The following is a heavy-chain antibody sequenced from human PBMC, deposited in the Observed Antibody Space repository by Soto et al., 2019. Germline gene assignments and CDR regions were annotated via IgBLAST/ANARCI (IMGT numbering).Heavy chain of an antibody. CDR1: GFTFSSYG. CDR3: ARDVAGTMVRGVIPQYGMDV. J-gene: IGHJ6*02. D-gene: IGHD3-10*01. Sequence: QVQLVESGGGVVQPGRSLRLSCAASGFTFSSYGMHWVRQAPGKGLEWVAVIWYDGSNKYYADSVKGRFTISRDNSKNTLYMQMNSLRAEDTAVYYCARDVAGTMVRGVIPQYGMDVWGQGTTVTVSS. CDR2: IWYDGSNK. V-gene: IGHV3-33*01.